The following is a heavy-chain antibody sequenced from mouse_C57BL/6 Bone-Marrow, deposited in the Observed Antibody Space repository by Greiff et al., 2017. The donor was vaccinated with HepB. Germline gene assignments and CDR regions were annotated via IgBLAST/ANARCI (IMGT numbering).Heavy chain of an antibody. Sequence: QVQLQQPGAELVRPGTSVKLSCKASGYTFTSYWMHWVKQRPGQGLEWIGVIDPSDSYTNYNQKFKGKATLTVDTSSSTAYMQLSSLTSEYSAVYYCARYGAMDYWGQGTSVTVSS. CDR1: GYTFTSYW. CDR2: IDPSDSYT. V-gene: IGHV1-59*01. D-gene: IGHD1-1*02. CDR3: ARYGAMDY. J-gene: IGHJ4*01.